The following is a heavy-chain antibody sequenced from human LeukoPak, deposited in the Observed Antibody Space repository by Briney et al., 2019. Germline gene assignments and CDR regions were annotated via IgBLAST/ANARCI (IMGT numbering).Heavy chain of an antibody. Sequence: PGGSLRLSCAASGFTFSSYAMSWVRQAPGKGLEWVSAISGSGGSTYYADSVKGRFTISRDNAKNSLYLQMNSLRAEDTAVYYCARERRHYSSSWYDMYYFDYWGQGTLVTVSS. CDR2: ISGSGGST. J-gene: IGHJ4*02. CDR1: GFTFSSYA. V-gene: IGHV3-23*01. D-gene: IGHD6-13*01. CDR3: ARERRHYSSSWYDMYYFDY.